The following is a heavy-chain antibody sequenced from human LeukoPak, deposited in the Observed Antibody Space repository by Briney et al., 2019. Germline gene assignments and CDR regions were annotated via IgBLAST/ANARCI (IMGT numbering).Heavy chain of an antibody. CDR3: VRDEIEELGIFGY. Sequence: VASVKVSCKASGYTFTNYAMNWVRQAPGQGLEWMGWINTNTGNPTYAQGFTGRFVFSLDTSVSTAYLQISSLKADDTAVYYCVRDEIEELGIFGYWGQGTLVTVSS. V-gene: IGHV7-4-1*02. CDR1: GYTFTNYA. D-gene: IGHD3-3*01. CDR2: INTNTGNP. J-gene: IGHJ4*02.